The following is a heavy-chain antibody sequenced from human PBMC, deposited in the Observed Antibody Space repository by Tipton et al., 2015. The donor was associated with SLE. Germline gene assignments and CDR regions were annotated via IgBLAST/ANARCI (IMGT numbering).Heavy chain of an antibody. CDR3: ARDEASANYLY. J-gene: IGHJ4*02. V-gene: IGHV3-7*01. CDR2: IKEDGSEK. D-gene: IGHD3-10*01. Sequence: SLRLSCTASGFTFSNYWMSWVRQAPGKGLEWVANIKEDGSEKYYVDSVEGRFAISRDNAKNSLFLQINSLRAEDTAVYYCARDEASANYLYWGQGTLVTVSS. CDR1: GFTFSNYW.